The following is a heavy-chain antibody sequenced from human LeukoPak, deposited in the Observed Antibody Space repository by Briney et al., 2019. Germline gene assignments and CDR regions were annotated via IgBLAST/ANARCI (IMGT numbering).Heavy chain of an antibody. V-gene: IGHV1-69*05. CDR2: IIPIFGTA. J-gene: IGHJ5*02. CDR1: GGTFSSYA. CDR3: ARDPGYGDYVNWFDP. D-gene: IGHD4-17*01. Sequence: SVKVSCKASGGTFSSYAISWVRQAPGQGLEWMGRIIPIFGTANYAQKFQGRVTITTDESTSTAYMELSSLRSEDTAVYYCARDPGYGDYVNWFDPWGQGTLVTVSS.